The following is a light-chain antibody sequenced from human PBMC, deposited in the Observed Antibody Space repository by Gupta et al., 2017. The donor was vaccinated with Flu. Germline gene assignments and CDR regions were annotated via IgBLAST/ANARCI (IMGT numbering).Light chain of an antibody. Sequence: SYILTQLPSVSVAPGQTASLPGGGDNIESASVHWYQQKPGQAPVLVLRDDEYRPSGIPERFSGSNSANTATLTIRWVEAGDEADYFCHVWDRNTDHRLFGGGTKLTV. J-gene: IGLJ2*01. CDR1: NIESAS. CDR3: HVWDRNTDHRL. CDR2: DDE. V-gene: IGLV3-21*02.